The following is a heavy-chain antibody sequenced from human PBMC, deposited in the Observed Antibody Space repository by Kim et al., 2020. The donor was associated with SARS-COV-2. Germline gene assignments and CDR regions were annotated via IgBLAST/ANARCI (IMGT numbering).Heavy chain of an antibody. CDR2: IYWDDDK. J-gene: IGHJ4*02. D-gene: IGHD6-13*01. Sequence: SGPTLVNPTQTLTLTCTFSGFSLSTSGVGVGWIRQPPGKALEWLALIYWDDDKRYSPSLKSRLTITKDTSKNQVVLTMTNMDPVDTATYYCAHSYSGHLYSSSWEIDYWGQGTLVTVSS. V-gene: IGHV2-5*02. CDR3: AHSYSGHLYSSSWEIDY. CDR1: GFSLSTSGVG.